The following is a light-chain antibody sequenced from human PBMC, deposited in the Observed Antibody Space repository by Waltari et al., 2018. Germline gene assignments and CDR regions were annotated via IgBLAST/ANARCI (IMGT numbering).Light chain of an antibody. CDR3: QQYYSTPYT. J-gene: IGKJ2*01. CDR1: QSVLYSSNNKNY. Sequence: DIVMTTSPDSLAVSLGERATINCKSSQSVLYSSNNKNYLAWYQQKPGQPPKLLIYWAPTRESGVPDRFSGSGSGTDFTLTISSLQAEDVAVYYCQQYYSTPYTFGQGTKLEIK. CDR2: WAP. V-gene: IGKV4-1*01.